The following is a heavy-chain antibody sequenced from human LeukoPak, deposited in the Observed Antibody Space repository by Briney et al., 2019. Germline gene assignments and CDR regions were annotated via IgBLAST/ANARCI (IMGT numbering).Heavy chain of an antibody. CDR3: ARVGDCGDYLY. J-gene: IGHJ4*02. CDR2: INHSGST. Sequence: SETLSLTCAVYGGTLSGYYWTWIRQPPGNGLEWIGEINHSGSTNYNPSLKSRVTISVDTSKNQFSLKLSSVTAADTAVYYCARVGDCGDYLYWGQGTLVTVSS. V-gene: IGHV4-34*09. CDR1: GGTLSGYY. D-gene: IGHD4-17*01.